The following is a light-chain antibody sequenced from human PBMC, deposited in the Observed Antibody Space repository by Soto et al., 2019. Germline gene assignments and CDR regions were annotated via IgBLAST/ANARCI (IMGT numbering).Light chain of an antibody. J-gene: IGLJ1*01. V-gene: IGLV2-14*01. Sequence: QSALTQPASVSGSPGQSITISCTGTSSDVGGHNYVSWYQQHPGKAPKLMIYDVSNRPSGVSNRFSGSKSGNTASLTISGLQAEDEADYYCSSYTSSNTQVFGTGTKVTVL. CDR3: SSYTSSNTQV. CDR1: SSDVGGHNY. CDR2: DVS.